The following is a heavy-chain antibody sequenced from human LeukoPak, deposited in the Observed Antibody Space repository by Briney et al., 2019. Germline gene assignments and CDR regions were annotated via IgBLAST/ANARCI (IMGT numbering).Heavy chain of an antibody. D-gene: IGHD2-2*02. J-gene: IGHJ4*02. CDR1: GFTFSSYA. Sequence: GGSLRLSCAGSGFTFSSYAMSWGRQAPGKGREGVSAISGSGGSTYYAGSVQGRFTISRDNSKNTLYLQMNSLRAEDTAVYYCAKVLLGYCSSTSCYTTYYFDYWGQGTLVTVSS. CDR2: ISGSGGST. V-gene: IGHV3-23*01. CDR3: AKVLLGYCSSTSCYTTYYFDY.